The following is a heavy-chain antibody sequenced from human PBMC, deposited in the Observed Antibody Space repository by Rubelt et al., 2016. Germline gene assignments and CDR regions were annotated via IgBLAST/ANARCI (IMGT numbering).Heavy chain of an antibody. CDR2: ISAYNGNT. Sequence: QVQLVQSGAEVKKPGSSVKVSCKASGGTFSSYAISWVRQAPGQGPEWMGWISAYNGNTNYAQKLQGRVTMTTDTSTSTAYRELRSLRSDDTAVYYCARNLIMITFGGVIVPPDYWGQGTLVTVSS. J-gene: IGHJ4*02. CDR1: GGTFSSYA. CDR3: ARNLIMITFGGVIVPPDY. D-gene: IGHD3-16*02. V-gene: IGHV1-18*01.